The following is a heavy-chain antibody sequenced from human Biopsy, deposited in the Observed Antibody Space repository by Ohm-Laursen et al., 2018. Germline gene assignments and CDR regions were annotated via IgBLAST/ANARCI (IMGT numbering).Heavy chain of an antibody. J-gene: IGHJ5*02. CDR2: IFNSANT. D-gene: IGHD3-22*01. CDR1: GGSISSGGSY. CDR3: ARGDYFDSNGYFWFDP. Sequence: TLSLTCTVSGGSISSGGSYWSWIRQRPGKGLGWIGYIFNSANTYYNPSLKNLITISGDTSKNQFSLKLNSVTAADTAVYYCARGDYFDSNGYFWFDPWGQGTLVTVSS. V-gene: IGHV4-31*01.